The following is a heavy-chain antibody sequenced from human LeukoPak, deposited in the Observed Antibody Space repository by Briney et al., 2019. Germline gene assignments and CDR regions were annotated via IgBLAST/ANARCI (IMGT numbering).Heavy chain of an antibody. CDR1: GDSVSSNSAA. D-gene: IGHD2-2*01. J-gene: IGHJ5*02. V-gene: IGHV6-1*01. Sequence: SQTLSLTCAISGDSVSSNSAAWTWIRQSPSRGLEWLGRTYYRSKWYNDYAVSVKSRITINPDTSKNQFSLQLNSVTPEDTAVYYCARGALVVPAAISWFDPWGQGTLVTVSS. CDR2: TYYRSKWYN. CDR3: ARGALVVPAAISWFDP.